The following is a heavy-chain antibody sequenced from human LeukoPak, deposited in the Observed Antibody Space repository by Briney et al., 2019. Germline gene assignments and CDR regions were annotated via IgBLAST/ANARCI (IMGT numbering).Heavy chain of an antibody. D-gene: IGHD1-26*01. CDR3: ARSKWELLTLDY. CDR1: GYTFTGYY. CDR2: INPSGGST. V-gene: IGHV1-46*01. Sequence: ASVKVSCKASGYTFTGYYMHWVRQAPGQGLEWMGIINPSGGSTSYAQKFQGRVTMTWDTSTSTVYMELSSLRSEDTAVYYCARSKWELLTLDYWGQGTLVTVSS. J-gene: IGHJ4*02.